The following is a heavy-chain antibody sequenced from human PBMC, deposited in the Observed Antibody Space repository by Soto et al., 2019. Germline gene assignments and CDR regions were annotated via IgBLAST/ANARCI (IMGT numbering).Heavy chain of an antibody. D-gene: IGHD3-22*01. CDR3: AKDYYYDSSGYASPDY. CDR2: IRGSGAST. CDR1: GFTFSTYA. V-gene: IGHV3-23*01. J-gene: IGHJ4*02. Sequence: PGGSLRLSRAASGFTFSTYAMTWVRQVPGKGLEWVSAIRGSGASTYYADSVKGRFTISRDNSKNTLFLQMNSLRVEDTALYYCAKDYYYDSSGYASPDYWGRGTLVTVSS.